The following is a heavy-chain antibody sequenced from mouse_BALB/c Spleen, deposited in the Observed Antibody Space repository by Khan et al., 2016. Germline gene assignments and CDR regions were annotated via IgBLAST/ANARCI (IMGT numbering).Heavy chain of an antibody. CDR1: GYSITSGYY. D-gene: IGHD2-4*01. V-gene: IGHV3-6*02. J-gene: IGHJ3*01. CDR3: ATSIYFNYAWFAY. CDR2: ISYDGSN. Sequence: EVQLQESGPGLVKPSQSLSLTCSVTGYSITSGYYWIWIRQFPGNKLEWMGYISYDGSNNYNPSLKNRISITRDTSKNQFFLKLNSVTTEDAATYYCATSIYFNYAWFAYWGQGTLVTVSA.